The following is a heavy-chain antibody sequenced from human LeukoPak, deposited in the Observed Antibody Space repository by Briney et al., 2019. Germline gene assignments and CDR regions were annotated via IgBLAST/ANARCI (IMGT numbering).Heavy chain of an antibody. CDR3: ARAAMNLVFGVVTAYYMDV. CDR1: GFPFFNYA. V-gene: IGHV3-21*01. J-gene: IGHJ6*03. Sequence: GGSLRLSCAASGFPFFNYAMNWVRQAPGKGLEWVSSISSSSGYIYYADSVKGRFTISRDNAKNSLYLEMNNLRAEDTAVYYCARAAMNLVFGVVTAYYMDVWGKGTTVTVSS. CDR2: ISSSSGYI. D-gene: IGHD3-3*01.